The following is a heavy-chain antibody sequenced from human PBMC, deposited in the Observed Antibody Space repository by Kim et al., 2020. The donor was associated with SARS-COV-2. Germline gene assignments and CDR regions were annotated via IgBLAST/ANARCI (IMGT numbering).Heavy chain of an antibody. CDR3: ARRNWDYHYYYGVDV. Sequence: GESLKISCKGSGYSSTTYWIGWVRQMPGKGLEWMGFIYPGDSDTRYRPSFQGQVTISADKSITTAYLQWSSLKASDTATYYCARRNWDYHYYYGVDVWGQGTTVTDSS. V-gene: IGHV5-51*01. CDR1: GYSSTTYW. D-gene: IGHD7-27*01. CDR2: IYPGDSDT. J-gene: IGHJ6*02.